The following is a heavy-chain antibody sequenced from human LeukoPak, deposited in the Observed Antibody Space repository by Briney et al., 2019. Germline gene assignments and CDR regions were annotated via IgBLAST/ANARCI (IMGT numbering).Heavy chain of an antibody. CDR1: GGSISSGGYY. V-gene: IGHV4-30-2*01. Sequence: SQTLSLTCTVSGGSISSGGYYWSCIRQPPGKGLEWIGYIYHSGSTYYNPSLKSRVTISVDRSKNQFSLKLSSVTAADTAVYYCARKARDWFDPWGQGTLVTVSS. J-gene: IGHJ5*02. CDR2: IYHSGST. CDR3: ARKARDWFDP.